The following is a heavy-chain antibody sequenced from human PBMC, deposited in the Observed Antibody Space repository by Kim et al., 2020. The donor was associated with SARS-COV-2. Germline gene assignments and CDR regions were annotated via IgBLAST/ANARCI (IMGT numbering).Heavy chain of an antibody. D-gene: IGHD6-13*01. Sequence: PSLNTRVTISVDTSKNQFSLKLSSVTAADTAVYYCARHPDSSSWTHRFDPWGQGTLVTVSP. V-gene: IGHV4-39*01. J-gene: IGHJ5*02. CDR3: ARHPDSSSWTHRFDP.